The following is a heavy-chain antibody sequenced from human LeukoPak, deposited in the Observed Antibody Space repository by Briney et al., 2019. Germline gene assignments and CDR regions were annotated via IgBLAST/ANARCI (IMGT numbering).Heavy chain of an antibody. J-gene: IGHJ3*02. Sequence: GASVKVSCKASGYTFTSYGISWVRQAPGQGLEWMGWISAYNGNTNYAQKLQGRVTMTTDTSTSTAYMELRSLRSDDTAVYYCARSVYYDSSGYPPEGAFDIWGQGTMVTVSS. CDR3: ARSVYYDSSGYPPEGAFDI. D-gene: IGHD3-22*01. CDR1: GYTFTSYG. CDR2: ISAYNGNT. V-gene: IGHV1-18*01.